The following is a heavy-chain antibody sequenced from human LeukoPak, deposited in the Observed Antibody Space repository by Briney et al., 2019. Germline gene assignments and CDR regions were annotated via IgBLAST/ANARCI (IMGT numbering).Heavy chain of an antibody. CDR3: ARYHSRSHEGWIDP. Sequence: PSETLSLTCTVSGGSISSSSYYWGWIRQPPGKGLEWIGSIYYSGSTYYNPSLKSRVTISLDAFNNHFSLTLSSVTAADTAVYYCARYHSRSHEGWIDPWGQGALVTVSS. CDR1: GGSISSSSYY. CDR2: IYYSGST. D-gene: IGHD3-10*01. V-gene: IGHV4-39*07. J-gene: IGHJ5*02.